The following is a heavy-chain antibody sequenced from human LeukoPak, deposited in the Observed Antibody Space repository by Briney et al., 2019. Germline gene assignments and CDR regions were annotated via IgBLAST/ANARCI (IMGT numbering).Heavy chain of an antibody. V-gene: IGHV4-39*07. Sequence: PSETLSLTCTVSGGSISSSSYYWGWIRQPPGKGLEWIGSIYYSGSTYYNPSLKSRVTISVDTSKNQFSLKLSSVTAADTAVYYCASHRYCSGGSCSDYWGQGTLVTVSS. J-gene: IGHJ4*02. D-gene: IGHD2-15*01. CDR1: GGSISSSSYY. CDR2: IYYSGST. CDR3: ASHRYCSGGSCSDY.